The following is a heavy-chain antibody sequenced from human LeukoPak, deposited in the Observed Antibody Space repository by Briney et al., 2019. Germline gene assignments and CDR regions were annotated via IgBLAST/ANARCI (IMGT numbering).Heavy chain of an antibody. D-gene: IGHD1-7*01. CDR1: GFTFSSYS. CDR3: ARDGLELRGAFDI. V-gene: IGHV3-21*01. CDR2: ISSSSSYI. J-gene: IGHJ3*02. Sequence: PGGSLRLSCAASGFTFSSYSMNWVRQAPGRGLEWVSSISSSSSYIYYADSVKGRFTISRDNAKNSLYLQMNSLRAEDTAVYYCARDGLELRGAFDIWGQGTMVTVSS.